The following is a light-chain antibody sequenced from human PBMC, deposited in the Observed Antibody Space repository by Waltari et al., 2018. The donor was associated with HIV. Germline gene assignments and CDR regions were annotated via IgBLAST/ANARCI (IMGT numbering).Light chain of an antibody. CDR1: ELGDKY. J-gene: IGLJ2*01. CDR2: QDD. CDR3: QAWGSTTSGV. V-gene: IGLV3-1*01. Sequence: SYEVTQPPSVAVSPGQTASLTCSGSELGDKYTCWYQQKPGQSPLLVIYQDDKRPSGIPARFSASSSGHTATLTISGTLPMDEADYYCQAWGSTTSGVFGRGTKLTVL.